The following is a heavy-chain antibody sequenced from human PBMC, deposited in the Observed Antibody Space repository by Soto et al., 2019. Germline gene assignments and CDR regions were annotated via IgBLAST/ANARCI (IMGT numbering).Heavy chain of an antibody. D-gene: IGHD5-18*01. Sequence: QVQLVQSGAEVKKPGSSVKVSCKASGGTFSSYAISWVRQAPGQGLEWMGGIIPIFGTANYAQKFQGRVTITADESTSTAYMELSSLRSEDTAVYYCASRYTAMFYGYYYYYGMDVWGQGTTVTVSS. V-gene: IGHV1-69*01. CDR2: IIPIFGTA. CDR1: GGTFSSYA. CDR3: ASRYTAMFYGYYYYYGMDV. J-gene: IGHJ6*02.